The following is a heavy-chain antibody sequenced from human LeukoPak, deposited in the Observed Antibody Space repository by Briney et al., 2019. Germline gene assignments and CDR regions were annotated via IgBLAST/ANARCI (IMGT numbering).Heavy chain of an antibody. Sequence: GGSLRLSCAASGFTVSSNYMSWVRQAPGKGLEWVSVIYSGGSTYYADSVKGRFTISRDSSKNTLYLQMNSLRAEDTAVYYCARSHDYGSYYFDYWGQGTLVTVSS. CDR1: GFTVSSNY. V-gene: IGHV3-53*01. J-gene: IGHJ4*02. D-gene: IGHD4-17*01. CDR2: IYSGGST. CDR3: ARSHDYGSYYFDY.